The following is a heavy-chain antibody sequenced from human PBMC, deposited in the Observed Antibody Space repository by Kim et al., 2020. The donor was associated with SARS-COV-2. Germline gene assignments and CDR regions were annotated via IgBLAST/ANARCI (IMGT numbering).Heavy chain of an antibody. D-gene: IGHD3-16*02. Sequence: GGSLRLSCAASGFTFSSYGMHWVRQAPGKGLEWVAVIWYDGSNKYYADSVKGRFTISRDNSKNTLYLQMNSLRAEDTAVYYCARDHHDYVWGSYHNDAFDIWGKGTMVTVSS. CDR3: ARDHHDYVWGSYHNDAFDI. CDR2: IWYDGSNK. CDR1: GFTFSSYG. V-gene: IGHV3-33*01. J-gene: IGHJ3*02.